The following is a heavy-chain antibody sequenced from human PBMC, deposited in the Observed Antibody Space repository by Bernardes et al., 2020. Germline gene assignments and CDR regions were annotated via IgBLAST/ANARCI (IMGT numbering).Heavy chain of an antibody. V-gene: IGHV4-34*01. CDR1: GGSFSGYY. CDR2: INHSGST. Sequence: SETLSLTCAVYGGSFSGYYWSWIRQPPGKGLEWIGEINHSGSTNYNPSLKSRVTISVDTSKNQFSLKLSSVTAADTAVYYCARFTIFGVVIMGAFDIWGQGTMVTVSS. D-gene: IGHD3-3*01. CDR3: ARFTIFGVVIMGAFDI. J-gene: IGHJ3*02.